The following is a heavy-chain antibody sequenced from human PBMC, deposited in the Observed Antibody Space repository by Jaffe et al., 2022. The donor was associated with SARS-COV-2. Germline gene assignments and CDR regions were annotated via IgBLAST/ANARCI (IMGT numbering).Heavy chain of an antibody. D-gene: IGHD2-8*01. CDR1: GGSISSGSYY. Sequence: QVQLQESGPGLVKPSQTLSLTCTVSGGSISSGSYYWSWIRQPAGKGLEWIGRIYTSGSTNYNPSLKSRVTISVDTSKNQFSLKLSSVTAADTAVYYCARGEHCTNGVCYSWYFDLWGRGTLVTVSS. V-gene: IGHV4-61*02. J-gene: IGHJ2*01. CDR3: ARGEHCTNGVCYSWYFDL. CDR2: IYTSGST.